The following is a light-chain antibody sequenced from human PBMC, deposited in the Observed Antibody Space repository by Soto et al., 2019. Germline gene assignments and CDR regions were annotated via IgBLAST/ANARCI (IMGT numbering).Light chain of an antibody. V-gene: IGKV3-11*01. J-gene: IGKJ1*01. Sequence: IGLTLSPATLSLYPGERATLSCRASQSVSSYLAWYQQKPGQAPRLLIYDASNRATGIPARFSGSGSGTDFTLTISSLEPEDFAVYYCQQRSNWPPWTFGQRTKADIK. CDR1: QSVSSY. CDR2: DAS. CDR3: QQRSNWPPWT.